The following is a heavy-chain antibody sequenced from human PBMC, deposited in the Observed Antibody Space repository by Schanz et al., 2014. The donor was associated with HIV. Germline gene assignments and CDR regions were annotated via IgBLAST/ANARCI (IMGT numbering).Heavy chain of an antibody. CDR2: IIPLSGTT. D-gene: IGHD1-26*01. V-gene: IGHV1-69*06. Sequence: QVHLEQSGAEVRKPGSSMKVSCKTSGGSFIDHAISWVRQAPGQGLEWMGGIIPLSGTTSYAQTLRGRVTITADKSTSTAYMELRSLRSDDTAVYYCATGPGLVGAIDYWGQGTLVIVSS. J-gene: IGHJ4*02. CDR1: GGSFIDHA. CDR3: ATGPGLVGAIDY.